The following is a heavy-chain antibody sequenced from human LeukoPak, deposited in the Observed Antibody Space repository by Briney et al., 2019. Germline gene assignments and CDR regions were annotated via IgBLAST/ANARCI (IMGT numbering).Heavy chain of an antibody. CDR3: ARAQLGASNWFDP. J-gene: IGHJ5*02. CDR2: IYYSGST. V-gene: IGHV4-59*01. Sequence: PSETLSLTCTVSGGSISSYYWSWIRQPPGKGLEWIGYIYYSGSTNYNPSLKSRVTISVDTSKNQFSLKLSSVTAADTAVYYCARAQLGASNWFDPWGQGTLVTVSS. D-gene: IGHD7-27*01. CDR1: GGSISSYY.